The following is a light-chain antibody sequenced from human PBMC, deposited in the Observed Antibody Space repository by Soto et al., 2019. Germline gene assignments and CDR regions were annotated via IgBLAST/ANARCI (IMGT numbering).Light chain of an antibody. Sequence: DIQMTQSPSSLSASVGDRVTITCRASQSISNYLNWYQQKPGKAPKLLIYAASSLQSGVPSRFSGGGSGTDFTLTISSLQPEDFATYYCQQSYSSIPFGQGTRLEIK. J-gene: IGKJ5*01. CDR1: QSISNY. CDR2: AAS. V-gene: IGKV1-39*01. CDR3: QQSYSSIP.